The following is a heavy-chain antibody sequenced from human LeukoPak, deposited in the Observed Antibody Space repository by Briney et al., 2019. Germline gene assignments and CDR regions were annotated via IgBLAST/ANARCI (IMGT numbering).Heavy chain of an antibody. CDR2: ISGYNGNT. J-gene: IGHJ4*02. CDR3: ARGEGSGSYGYHDY. Sequence: GASVKVSCKTSGYRFTSYGISWVRQAPGQGLEWMGWISGYNGNTNYAGSRDFAQKYQGRVTMTTDKSTSTAYMELRSLRSDDTAMYYCARGEGSGSYGYHDYWGQGTLVTVSS. V-gene: IGHV1-18*01. CDR1: GYRFTSYG. D-gene: IGHD3-10*01.